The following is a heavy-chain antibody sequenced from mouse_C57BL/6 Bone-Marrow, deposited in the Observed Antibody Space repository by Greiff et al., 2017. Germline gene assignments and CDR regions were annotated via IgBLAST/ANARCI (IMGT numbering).Heavy chain of an antibody. CDR1: GFNIKDDY. J-gene: IGHJ1*03. CDR3: PIRWYFDV. CDR2: IDPENGDT. V-gene: IGHV14-4*01. Sequence: EVKLVESGAELVRPGASVKLSCTASGFNIKDDYMHWVKQRPEQGLEWIGWIDPENGDTEYASKFKGKATITADTYSNQAYLHLSSLTSEDTAVYYCPIRWYFDVWGTGTTVTVSS.